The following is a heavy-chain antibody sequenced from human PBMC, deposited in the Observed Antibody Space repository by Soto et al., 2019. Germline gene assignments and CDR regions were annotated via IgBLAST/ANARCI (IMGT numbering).Heavy chain of an antibody. Sequence: QVQLVQSGAEVKKPGASVKVSCKASGDTFTDYYIHWVRQAPGQGLEWMGTVNPSGGHTTYEQHFMGIMTMTRDTSTSPLYMELTSLTSEDTAVYYCARGGHVVVVTAALDYGGQGTRVTVSS. D-gene: IGHD2-21*02. J-gene: IGHJ4*02. CDR2: VNPSGGHT. CDR1: GDTFTDYY. CDR3: ARGGHVVVVTAALDY. V-gene: IGHV1-46*01.